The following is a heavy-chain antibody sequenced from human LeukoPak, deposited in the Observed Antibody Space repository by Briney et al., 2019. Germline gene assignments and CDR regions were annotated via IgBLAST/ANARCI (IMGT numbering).Heavy chain of an antibody. Sequence: GGSLRLSCAASGFTFSSYAMSWVRQAPGKGLEWVSAISGSGGSTYYADSVKGRFTIYRHNSKNTLYLQMDSLRAEDTAVYYCAKDRCSSASCYADENDAFDIWGHGTMVTVSS. CDR2: ISGSGGST. D-gene: IGHD2-2*01. J-gene: IGHJ3*02. CDR3: AKDRCSSASCYADENDAFDI. V-gene: IGHV3-23*01. CDR1: GFTFSSYA.